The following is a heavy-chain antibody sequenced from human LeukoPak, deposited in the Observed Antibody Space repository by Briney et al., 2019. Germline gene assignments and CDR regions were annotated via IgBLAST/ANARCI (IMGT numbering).Heavy chain of an antibody. CDR2: ISYDGSNK. Sequence: PGGSLRLSCEASGLTFSNYGMHWVRQAPGKGLEWVAVISYDGSNKYYANSVKGRFTISRDNSKNTLYLQMNSLRAEDTAVYYCAKDGPSYGYGLGTDYYYYYGMDVWGQGTTVTVSS. J-gene: IGHJ6*02. CDR1: GLTFSNYG. D-gene: IGHD5-18*01. CDR3: AKDGPSYGYGLGTDYYYYYGMDV. V-gene: IGHV3-30*18.